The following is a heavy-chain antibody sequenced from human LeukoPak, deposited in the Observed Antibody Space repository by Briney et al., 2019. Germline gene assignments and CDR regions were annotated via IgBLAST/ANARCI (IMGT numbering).Heavy chain of an antibody. Sequence: GGPLRLSCAASGFTVSSNYMSWVRQAPGKGLEWVAVISYDGSNKYYADSVKGRFTISRDNSKNTLYLQMNSLRAEDTAVYYCARERLAAAGPPVLFDYWGQGTLVTVSS. V-gene: IGHV3-30-3*01. CDR1: GFTVSSNY. CDR2: ISYDGSNK. CDR3: ARERLAAAGPPVLFDY. J-gene: IGHJ4*02. D-gene: IGHD6-13*01.